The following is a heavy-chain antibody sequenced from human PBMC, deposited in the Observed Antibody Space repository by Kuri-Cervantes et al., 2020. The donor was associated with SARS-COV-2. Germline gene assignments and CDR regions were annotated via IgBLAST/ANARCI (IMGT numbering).Heavy chain of an antibody. D-gene: IGHD3-3*01. CDR2: INPNSGGT. Sequence: ASVKVSCKASGYTFTGYYMHWVRQAPGQGLEWMVWINPNSGGTNYAQKFQGRVTMTRDTSISTAYMELSRLRSDDTAVYYCAGDRRYDFWSGNQDYWGQGTMVTVFS. J-gene: IGHJ4*02. CDR1: GYTFTGYY. V-gene: IGHV1-2*02. CDR3: AGDRRYDFWSGNQDY.